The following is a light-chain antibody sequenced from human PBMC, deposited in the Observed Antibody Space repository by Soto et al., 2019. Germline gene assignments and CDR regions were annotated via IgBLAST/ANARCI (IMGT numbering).Light chain of an antibody. CDR2: DAS. V-gene: IGKV1-33*01. Sequence: DIQMTQSPSSLSASVGDRVTITCQATQDISNLLNWFQQKPGKAPKLLIYDASNLETGVPSRFSGSGSGTDFTFTISSLQAQDIETYYCQQYENLPITFGQGTRLDI. CDR3: QQYENLPIT. J-gene: IGKJ5*01. CDR1: QDISNL.